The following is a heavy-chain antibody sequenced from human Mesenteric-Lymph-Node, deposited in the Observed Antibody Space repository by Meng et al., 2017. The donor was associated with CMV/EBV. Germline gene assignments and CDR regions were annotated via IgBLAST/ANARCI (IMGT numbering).Heavy chain of an antibody. CDR3: AHNGYCSSTSCYGAYYYYYGMDV. J-gene: IGHJ6*02. V-gene: IGHV3-21*01. Sequence: GESLKISCAASGFTLSSYSMNWVRQAPGRGLEWVSSISSSSSCIYYADSVKGRFTISRDNAKNSLYLQMNSLRAEDTALYYCAHNGYCSSTSCYGAYYYYYGMDVWGQGTTVTVSS. D-gene: IGHD2-2*01. CDR1: GFTLSSYS. CDR2: ISSSSSCI.